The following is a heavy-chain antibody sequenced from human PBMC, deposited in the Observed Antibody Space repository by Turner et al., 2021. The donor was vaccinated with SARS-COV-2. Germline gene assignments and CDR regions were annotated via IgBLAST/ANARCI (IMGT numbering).Heavy chain of an antibody. Sequence: EVQLVESGGGLVQPGGYLRLYCAASGFTFSSYSMNWVRQAPGNGLEWFSYISTTSNTIYYADSVRGRFTISRDNAKNSLYLQMNSLRAEDTAVYYCARERCFGMDVWGQGTTVTVSS. CDR2: ISTTSNTI. V-gene: IGHV3-48*01. J-gene: IGHJ6*02. D-gene: IGHD4-17*01. CDR3: ARERCFGMDV. CDR1: GFTFSSYS.